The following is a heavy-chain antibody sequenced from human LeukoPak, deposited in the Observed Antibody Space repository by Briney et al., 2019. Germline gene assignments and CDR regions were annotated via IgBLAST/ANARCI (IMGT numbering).Heavy chain of an antibody. CDR3: AKDRSYYKGNYFDY. CDR2: INSDGSST. Sequence: GGSLRLSCAASGFTFSSSWMHWVRQAPGKGLVWVSRINSDGSSTSYADSVKGRFTISRDNAKNTLYLQMNSLRAEDTAVYYCAKDRSYYKGNYFDYWGQGTLVTVSS. CDR1: GFTFSSSW. D-gene: IGHD3-10*01. J-gene: IGHJ4*02. V-gene: IGHV3-74*01.